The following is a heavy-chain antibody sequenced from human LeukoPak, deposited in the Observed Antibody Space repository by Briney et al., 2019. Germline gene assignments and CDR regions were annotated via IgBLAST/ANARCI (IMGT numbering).Heavy chain of an antibody. CDR2: ISNDGART. J-gene: IGHJ4*02. CDR3: ASGYGSGPYYKGYFDC. D-gene: IGHD3-10*01. CDR1: GFTFSSYA. Sequence: TGGSLRLSCSASGFTFSSYAMHWVRQAPGKGLEYVSAISNDGARTYYADSVKGRFTISRDNSKNTLYLQMSSLRAEDTAVYYCASGYGSGPYYKGYFDCWGQGTLVTVSS. V-gene: IGHV3-64D*09.